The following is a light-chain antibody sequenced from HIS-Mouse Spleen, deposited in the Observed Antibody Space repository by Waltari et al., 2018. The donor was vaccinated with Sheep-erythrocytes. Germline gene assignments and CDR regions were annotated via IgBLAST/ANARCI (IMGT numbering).Light chain of an antibody. V-gene: IGLV2-11*01. CDR3: CSYAGSYNQV. CDR1: SSDVGGYNY. Sequence: QSALTQPRSVSGSPGQSVTISCTGTSSDVGGYNYVSWYQQHPGKAPKPMLYDVSKRPSGIPDRFAGYKSGNPASLTISGLQAEDEADYYCCSYAGSYNQVCATGTKVTVL. CDR2: DVS. J-gene: IGLJ1*01.